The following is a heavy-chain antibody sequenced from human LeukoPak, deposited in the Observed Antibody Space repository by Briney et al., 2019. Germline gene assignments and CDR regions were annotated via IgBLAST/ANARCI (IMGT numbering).Heavy chain of an antibody. D-gene: IGHD1-26*01. Sequence: NPSETLSLTCTVSGGSISSYYWSWIRQPPGKGLEWIGCIYYSGSTNYNPSLKSRVTISVDTSKNQFSLKLSSVTAADTAVYYCARDSGSSIGAFDIWGQGTMVTVSS. J-gene: IGHJ3*02. CDR2: IYYSGST. V-gene: IGHV4-59*01. CDR3: ARDSGSSIGAFDI. CDR1: GGSISSYY.